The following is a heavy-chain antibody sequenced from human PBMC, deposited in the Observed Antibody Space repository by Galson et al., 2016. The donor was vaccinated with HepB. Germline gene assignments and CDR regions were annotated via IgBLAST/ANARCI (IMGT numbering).Heavy chain of an antibody. CDR2: INGSGGGA. V-gene: IGHV3-23*01. Sequence: SLRLSCAASGFTFSSYVMSWVRQAPGKGLEWVSGINGSGGGAVYSDSVKGRFTISRDNSRNTLFLQMNSLRVDDTALYYCAKDGVGTIADWFDAWGQGTLVTVSS. CDR1: GFTFSSYV. J-gene: IGHJ5*02. D-gene: IGHD1-26*01. CDR3: AKDGVGTIADWFDA.